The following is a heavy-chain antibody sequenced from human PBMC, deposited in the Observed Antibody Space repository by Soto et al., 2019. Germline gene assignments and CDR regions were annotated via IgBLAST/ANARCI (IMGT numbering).Heavy chain of an antibody. CDR1: DFTFSSYV. D-gene: IGHD1-1*01. V-gene: IGHV3-21*05. CDR3: TGGQDNLAVNFDY. Sequence: PGGSLRLSCAASDFTFSSYVMNWVRQAPGKGLEWLSYITSSSSYTHYADSVKGRFTISRDNAKNSLYLQMNSLRAEDTAVYYCTGGQDNLAVNFDYWGQGTPVTVS. J-gene: IGHJ4*02. CDR2: ITSSSSYT.